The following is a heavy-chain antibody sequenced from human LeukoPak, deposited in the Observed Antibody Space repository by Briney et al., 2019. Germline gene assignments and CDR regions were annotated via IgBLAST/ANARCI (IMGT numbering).Heavy chain of an antibody. CDR3: AGEADYMGSGYRGAFDI. CDR1: GYTVTSYY. J-gene: IGHJ3*02. CDR2: INPSGGST. V-gene: IGHV1-46*01. Sequence: ASVKVSCKASGYTVTSYYMHRVRQAPGQGLEWMGIINPSGGSTSYAQKFQGRVTMTRDTSTSTVYMELSSLRSEDTAVYYCAGEADYMGSGYRGAFDIWGQGTMVTVSS. D-gene: IGHD3-22*01.